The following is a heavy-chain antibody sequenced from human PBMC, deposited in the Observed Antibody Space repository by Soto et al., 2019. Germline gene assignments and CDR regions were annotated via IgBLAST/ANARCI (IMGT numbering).Heavy chain of an antibody. Sequence: EVHLVESGGGLVQPGRSLRLSCAASGFTFDAYAMHWVRQAPGKGLEWVSGISWNSGTLGYADSVKGRFTISRDNAKKSLYLQMNSLRAEDTALYYCVKALGEYSGNSLNYWGQGTLVTVSS. CDR3: VKALGEYSGNSLNY. D-gene: IGHD1-26*01. CDR2: ISWNSGTL. CDR1: GFTFDAYA. V-gene: IGHV3-9*01. J-gene: IGHJ4*02.